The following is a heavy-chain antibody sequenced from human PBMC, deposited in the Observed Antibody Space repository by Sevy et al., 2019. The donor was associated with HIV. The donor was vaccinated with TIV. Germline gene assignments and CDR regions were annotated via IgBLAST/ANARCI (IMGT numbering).Heavy chain of an antibody. J-gene: IGHJ4*02. CDR1: GFSISSDYY. CDR2: IYDGGST. CDR3: ARDYYGSGSYYEYVY. Sequence: SETLSLTCTVSGFSISSDYYWGWIRQPPGKGLEWIGSIYDGGSTYYNPSLKSRVTISIDTSKNKFSLKLNSVTAADTAVYYCARDYYGSGSYYEYVYWGQGTLVTVSS. V-gene: IGHV4-38-2*02. D-gene: IGHD3-10*01.